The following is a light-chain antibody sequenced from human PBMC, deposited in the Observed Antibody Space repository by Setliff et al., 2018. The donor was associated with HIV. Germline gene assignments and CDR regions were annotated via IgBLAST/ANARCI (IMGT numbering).Light chain of an antibody. CDR2: DDS. CDR1: NIGSKR. CDR3: QVWDSSSDHHYV. J-gene: IGLJ1*01. Sequence: SYELTQPPSVSVAPGKTARITCGGNNIGSKRVHWHQQKPGQAPVLVVYDDSDRPSGIPERFSGSNSGSTATLTISRVEAGDEADYYCQVWDSSSDHHYVFGTGTKGTVL. V-gene: IGLV3-21*03.